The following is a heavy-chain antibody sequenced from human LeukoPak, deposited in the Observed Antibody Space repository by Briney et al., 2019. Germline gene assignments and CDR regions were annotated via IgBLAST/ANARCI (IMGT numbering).Heavy chain of an antibody. J-gene: IGHJ6*03. CDR3: VRSVRGQYYYYYYYMDV. CDR1: GGSFSGYY. V-gene: IGHV4-34*01. Sequence: PSETLSLTCVVYGGSFSGYYWSWIRQPPGKGLEWIGEINHSGSTNYNPSLKSRVTISVDTSKNQFSLKLSSVTAADTAVYYCVRSVRGQYYYYYYYMDVWGKGTTVTVSS. D-gene: IGHD6-19*01. CDR2: INHSGST.